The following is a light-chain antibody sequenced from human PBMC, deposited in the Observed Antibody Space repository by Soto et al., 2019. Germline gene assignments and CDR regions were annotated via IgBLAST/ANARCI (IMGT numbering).Light chain of an antibody. CDR3: QQLLRDPWA. CDR1: EGIFDY. V-gene: IGKV1-9*01. Sequence: IHLTQSPSSLSASLGDRVTMTXRASEGIFDYFAWYQQQQGXAPKXXXDCXSTLQGGGPSRLTGSGSATDFTLTISSLQPEDFANYHCQQLLRDPWAFGQGTRLEIK. CDR2: CXS. J-gene: IGKJ5*01.